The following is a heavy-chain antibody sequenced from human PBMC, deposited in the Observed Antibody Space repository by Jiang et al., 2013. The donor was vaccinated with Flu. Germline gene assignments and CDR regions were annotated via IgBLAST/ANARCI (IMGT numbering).Heavy chain of an antibody. D-gene: IGHD5-12*01. V-gene: IGHV1-3*01. J-gene: IGHJ4*02. CDR2: IDAADAKT. Sequence: KTSGYTSGPLKYIGCGRPPDQRPEWMGWIDAADAKTKYSENFQDRVTFTRDRSASTAYMDLTSLTSQDTSVYYCARGAFDGYHYDFWGQGTPVTVSS. CDR1: GYTSGPL. CDR3: ARGAFDGYHYDF.